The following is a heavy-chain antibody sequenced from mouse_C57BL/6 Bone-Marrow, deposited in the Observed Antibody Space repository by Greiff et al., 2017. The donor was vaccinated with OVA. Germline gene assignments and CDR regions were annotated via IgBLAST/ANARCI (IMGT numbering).Heavy chain of an antibody. J-gene: IGHJ1*03. Sequence: VQLQQPGAELVKPGASVKMSCKASGYTFTSYWITWVKQRPGQGLEWIGDIYPGSGSTNYNEKFKSKATLTVDTSSSTAYMQLSSLTSEDSAVYYCAREYYGSSFSYWYFDVWGTGTTVTVSS. V-gene: IGHV1-55*01. CDR1: GYTFTSYW. CDR2: IYPGSGST. D-gene: IGHD1-1*01. CDR3: AREYYGSSFSYWYFDV.